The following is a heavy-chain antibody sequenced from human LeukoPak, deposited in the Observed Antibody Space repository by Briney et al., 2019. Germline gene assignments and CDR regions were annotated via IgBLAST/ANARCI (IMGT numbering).Heavy chain of an antibody. D-gene: IGHD3-16*01. CDR2: ISSSSSDI. V-gene: IGHV3-48*02. CDR1: GFTFSSSG. J-gene: IGHJ4*02. Sequence: LPGRSLRLSCAASGFTFSSSGMNWVRQAPGKGLEWISYISSSSSDIYYADSVKGRFTISRDNAKNSLYLQMSSVRDEDTAMYYCARDWGLAGYVLDHWGQGTLVTVSS. CDR3: ARDWGLAGYVLDH.